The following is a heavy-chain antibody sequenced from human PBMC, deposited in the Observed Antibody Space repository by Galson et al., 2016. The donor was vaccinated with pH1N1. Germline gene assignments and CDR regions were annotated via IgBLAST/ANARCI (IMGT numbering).Heavy chain of an antibody. CDR3: ARLYSYDSTGSGLFDY. CDR2: SIPFLGTE. D-gene: IGHD3-22*01. J-gene: IGHJ4*02. Sequence: SVKVSCKASGGTFSSTFALGWVRQAPGHGLEWMGSSIPFLGTEKYAQRFQGRVTITRDEYTNTAYMELSRLRSEDTAMYYCARLYSYDSTGSGLFDYWGRGTQVTVSS. V-gene: IGHV1-69*05. CDR1: GGTFSSTFA.